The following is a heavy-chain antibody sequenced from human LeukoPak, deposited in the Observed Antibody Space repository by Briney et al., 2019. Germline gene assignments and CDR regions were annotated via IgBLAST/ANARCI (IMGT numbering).Heavy chain of an antibody. CDR3: ARDNSVEDTAWWFDP. J-gene: IGHJ5*02. CDR2: INPSGGST. V-gene: IGHV1-46*02. Sequence: ASVKVSCKASGYTFNSYDINWVRQAPGQGLEWMGIINPSGGSTSYAQKFQGRVTMTRDMSTSTDYMELSSLRSEDTAVYYCARDNSVEDTAWWFDPWGQGTLVTVSS. CDR1: GYTFNSYD. D-gene: IGHD4-23*01.